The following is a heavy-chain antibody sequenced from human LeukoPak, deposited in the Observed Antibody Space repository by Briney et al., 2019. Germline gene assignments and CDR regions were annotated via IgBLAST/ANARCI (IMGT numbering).Heavy chain of an antibody. V-gene: IGHV3-30*01. J-gene: IGHJ6*03. CDR3: ARDQGSLPVWFYYYMDV. CDR2: ISYDGTNK. Sequence: PGGSLRLSCAASGFTFSSYAMHWVRQAPGKGLEWLAVISYDGTNKYYADSVKGRFTISRDNSKNTLYLQMNSLRDGDTAVYYCARDQGSLPVWFYYYMDVWGSGTTVTVSS. D-gene: IGHD3-16*01. CDR1: GFTFSSYA.